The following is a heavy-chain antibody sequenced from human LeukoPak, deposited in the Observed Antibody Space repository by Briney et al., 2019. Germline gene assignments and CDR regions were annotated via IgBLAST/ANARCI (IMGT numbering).Heavy chain of an antibody. CDR3: ARDGPAADPYYFDY. Sequence: NPGGSLRLSCAASGFTFSDYYMSWIRQAPGKGLEWVSYISSSGSTIYYADSVKDRFTISRDNAKNSLYLQMNSLRAEDTAVYYCARDGPAADPYYFDYWGQGTLVTVSS. D-gene: IGHD6-13*01. CDR2: ISSSGSTI. CDR1: GFTFSDYY. J-gene: IGHJ4*02. V-gene: IGHV3-11*01.